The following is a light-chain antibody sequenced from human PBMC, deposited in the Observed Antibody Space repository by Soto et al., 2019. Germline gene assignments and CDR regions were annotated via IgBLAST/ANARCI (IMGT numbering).Light chain of an antibody. J-gene: IGKJ1*01. CDR3: QQYYSSPQT. CDR2: SAS. V-gene: IGKV4-1*01. Sequence: DIVMTQGPDPLTVSLGEGATINCMYSQSVLSTSNNKNCVAWYQKKPGQPPKXXSYSASTRESGVPDRFSGSGSGTDFTFTISSLKADYVEVYYCQQYYSSPQTFGQGTKVDI. CDR1: QSVLSTSNNKNC.